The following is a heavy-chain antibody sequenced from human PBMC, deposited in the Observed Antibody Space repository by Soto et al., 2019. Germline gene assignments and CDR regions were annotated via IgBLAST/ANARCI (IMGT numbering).Heavy chain of an antibody. CDR3: AREASKGILWGYLDY. V-gene: IGHV3-30-3*01. CDR1: GFTFSNYA. J-gene: IGHJ4*02. Sequence: GGSLRLSCAASGFTFSNYAMHWVRQAPGKGLEWVAATSYDESNKYYADPVKGRFTITRDNSKNTLYLQMNSLRAEDTAVYYCAREASKGILWGYLDYWGQGTLVTVSS. CDR2: TSYDESNK. D-gene: IGHD2-21*01.